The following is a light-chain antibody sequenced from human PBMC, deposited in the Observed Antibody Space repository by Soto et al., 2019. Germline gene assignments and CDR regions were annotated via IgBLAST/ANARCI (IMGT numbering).Light chain of an antibody. J-gene: IGKJ2*01. CDR3: QQYGNTPPT. Sequence: EIVLTQSPGTLSLSPGERATLSCRASQSLTSSYLAWYQRKPGQAPRLLIFAASSRATGIPHRFSGSGSGTDFTLTISRLEPEDFALYYCQQYGNTPPTFGQGTKLDI. V-gene: IGKV3-20*01. CDR2: AAS. CDR1: QSLTSSY.